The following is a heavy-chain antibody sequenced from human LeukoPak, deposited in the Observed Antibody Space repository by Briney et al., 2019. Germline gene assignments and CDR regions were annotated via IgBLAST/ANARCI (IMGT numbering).Heavy chain of an antibody. D-gene: IGHD6-13*01. CDR2: ISGSGSGGST. CDR3: ARDLAAAGIDY. J-gene: IGHJ4*02. Sequence: PGGSLRLSCAASGFTFSSYAMSWVRQAPGKGLEWVSTISGSGSGGSTSYADSVKGRFTISRDNAKNTLYLQMNSLRAEDTAVYYCARDLAAAGIDYWGQGTLVTVSS. V-gene: IGHV3-23*01. CDR1: GFTFSSYA.